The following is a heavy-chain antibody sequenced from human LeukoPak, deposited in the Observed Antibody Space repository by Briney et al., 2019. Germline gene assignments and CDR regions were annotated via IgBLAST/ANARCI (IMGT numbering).Heavy chain of an antibody. D-gene: IGHD3-22*01. CDR1: GGTFSSYA. CDR3: ARDYLRDYYDSSGPYNWFDP. Sequence: ASVKVSCKASGGTFSSYAISWVRQAPGQGLEWMGIINPSGGSTSYAQKFQGRVTMTRDTSTSTVYMELSSLRSEDTAVYYCARDYLRDYYDSSGPYNWFDPGGQGTLVTVSS. V-gene: IGHV1-46*01. J-gene: IGHJ5*02. CDR2: INPSGGST.